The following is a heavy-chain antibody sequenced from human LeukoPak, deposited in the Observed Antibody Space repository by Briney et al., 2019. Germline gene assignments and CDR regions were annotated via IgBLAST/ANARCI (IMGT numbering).Heavy chain of an antibody. Sequence: SGTLSLICTVSGGSVSSDDSYWDWIRQHPGKGLEWIGYIYYSGSTHYNPSLKSRVTISLDTSKNQFSLKLSSVTAADTAVYYCARVRSGWYLGYYYGMDVWGQGTTVTVSS. D-gene: IGHD6-19*01. CDR1: GGSVSSDDSY. V-gene: IGHV4-30-4*08. CDR2: IYYSGST. J-gene: IGHJ6*02. CDR3: ARVRSGWYLGYYYGMDV.